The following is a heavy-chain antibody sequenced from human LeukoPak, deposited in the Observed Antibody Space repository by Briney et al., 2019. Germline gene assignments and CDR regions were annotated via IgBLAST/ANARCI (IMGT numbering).Heavy chain of an antibody. Sequence: GGSLRLSCAASGFTFSSYEMNWVRQAPGKGLEWVSYISSSGSTIYYADSVKGRFTISRDNAKNSLYLQMNSLRAEDTAVYYCARDPRYYYDSSGYFFRGLDYWGQGTLVTVSS. CDR1: GFTFSSYE. J-gene: IGHJ4*02. CDR3: ARDPRYYYDSSGYFFRGLDY. CDR2: ISSSGSTI. V-gene: IGHV3-48*03. D-gene: IGHD3-22*01.